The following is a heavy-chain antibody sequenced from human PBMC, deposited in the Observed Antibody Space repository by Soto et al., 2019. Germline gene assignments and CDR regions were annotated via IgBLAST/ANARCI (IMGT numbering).Heavy chain of an antibody. J-gene: IGHJ3*02. V-gene: IGHV1-69*02. Sequence: QVQLVQSGAEVKKPGSSVKVSCKASGGTFNVYTIIWVRQAPGQGLEWMGRIIPMLAMKNYAQRFQGRVTLTADTSTTTAYMELRSLTSEDTAVYYCALGSWSGETFDIWGQGTLVTVSS. CDR1: GGTFNVYT. D-gene: IGHD6-13*01. CDR2: IIPMLAMK. CDR3: ALGSWSGETFDI.